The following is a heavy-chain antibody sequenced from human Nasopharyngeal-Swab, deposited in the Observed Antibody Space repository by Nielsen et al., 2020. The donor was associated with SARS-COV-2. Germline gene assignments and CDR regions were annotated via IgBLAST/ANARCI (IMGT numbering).Heavy chain of an antibody. CDR3: ARLVALYCSDGACFSDS. D-gene: IGHD2-15*01. CDR2: ISHDGSQE. Sequence: GESLKISCAASGFTFNNYALQWVRQAAGKGLEWVAIISHDGSQELYAGSVRGRFTISRDNSKNAIYLQMNSLSAEDTALYYCARLVALYCSDGACFSDSWGQGTLVTVSS. J-gene: IGHJ4*02. V-gene: IGHV3-30*04. CDR1: GFTFNNYA.